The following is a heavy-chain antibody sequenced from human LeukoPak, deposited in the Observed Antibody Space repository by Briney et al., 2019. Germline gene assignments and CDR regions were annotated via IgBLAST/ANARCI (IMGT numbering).Heavy chain of an antibody. CDR1: GGTFSSYA. V-gene: IGHV1-69*13. CDR3: AREGTAVLRFLEWLQFDY. Sequence: SVKVSCKASGGTFSSYAISWVRQAPGQGLEWMGGIIPIFGTANYAQKFQGRVTITADESTSTAYMELSSLRSEDAAVYYCAREGTAVLRFLEWLQFDYWGQGTLVTVSS. J-gene: IGHJ4*02. CDR2: IIPIFGTA. D-gene: IGHD3-3*01.